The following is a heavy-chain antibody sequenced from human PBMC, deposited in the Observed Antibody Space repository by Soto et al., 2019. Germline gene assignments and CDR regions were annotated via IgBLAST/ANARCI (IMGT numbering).Heavy chain of an antibody. V-gene: IGHV4-34*01. Sequence: SETLSLTCAVYGGSFSGYYWSWIRQPPGKGLEWLGEINHSGSTNYNPSLKSRVTISVDTSMNQFSLKLSSVTAADTAVYYCAREPRITMVRGVIYYYYGMDVWGQGTTVTVSS. CDR2: INHSGST. J-gene: IGHJ6*02. CDR3: AREPRITMVRGVIYYYYGMDV. CDR1: GGSFSGYY. D-gene: IGHD3-10*01.